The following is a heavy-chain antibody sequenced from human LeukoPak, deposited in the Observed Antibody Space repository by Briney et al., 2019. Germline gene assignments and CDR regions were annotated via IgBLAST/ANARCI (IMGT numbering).Heavy chain of an antibody. D-gene: IGHD6-6*01. CDR3: ARDGDSSSSGFDY. CDR1: GGSFSGYY. J-gene: IGHJ4*02. Sequence: NPSETLSLTCAVYGGSFSGYYWSWIRQPPGKGLEWIGEINHSGSTNYNPSLKSRVTISVDTSKNQFSLKLSSVTAADTAVYYCARDGDSSSSGFDYWGQGTLVTVSS. CDR2: INHSGST. V-gene: IGHV4-34*01.